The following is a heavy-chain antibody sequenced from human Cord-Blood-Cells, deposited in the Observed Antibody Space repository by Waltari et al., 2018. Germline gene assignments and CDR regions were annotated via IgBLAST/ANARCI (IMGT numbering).Heavy chain of an antibody. Sequence: QVPLVEAGGGGVQPGRSLRLSCAASCFHFISYALHWVRQAPGKGLEWVAVITYDGSNKYYADSVKGRFTISRDNSKNTLYLQMNSLRAEDTAVYYCAKDGMDVWGQGTTVTVSS. J-gene: IGHJ6*02. CDR3: AKDGMDV. CDR1: CFHFISYA. CDR2: ITYDGSNK. V-gene: IGHV3-30*18.